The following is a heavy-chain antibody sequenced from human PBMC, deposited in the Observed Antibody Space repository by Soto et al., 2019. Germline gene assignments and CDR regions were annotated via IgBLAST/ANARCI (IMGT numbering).Heavy chain of an antibody. CDR2: FYYGGST. J-gene: IGHJ4*02. CDR3: ARRRGSGWYAFDN. CDR1: GASINSANSF. V-gene: IGHV4-39*01. Sequence: SETLSLTCTVSGASINSANSFWGWIRQPPGKGLQWIGSFYYGGSTSYHPSLRSRVTISADTSNNQFSPKVTSVTAADTAKYYCARRRGSGWYAFDNWGQGTLVTVSS. D-gene: IGHD6-19*01.